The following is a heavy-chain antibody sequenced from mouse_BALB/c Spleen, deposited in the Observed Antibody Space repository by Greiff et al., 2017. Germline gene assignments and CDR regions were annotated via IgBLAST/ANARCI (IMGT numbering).Heavy chain of an antibody. V-gene: IGHV2-9*02. CDR2: IWAGGST. J-gene: IGHJ3*01. CDR1: GFSFTSYG. CDR3: GGYDYDRFAY. D-gene: IGHD2-4*01. Sequence: VKLMESGPGLVAPSQSLSITCTVSGFSFTSYGVHWVRQPPGKGLEWLGVIWAGGSTNYHSALMSRLSISKDNSKSQVFLQMNSLQTDDTAMYYCGGYDYDRFAYWGQGTLVTVSA.